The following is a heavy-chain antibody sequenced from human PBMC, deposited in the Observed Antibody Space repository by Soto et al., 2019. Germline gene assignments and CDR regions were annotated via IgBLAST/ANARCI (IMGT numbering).Heavy chain of an antibody. Sequence: GGSLRLSCAASGFTFRSYGLHWVRQAPGKGLEGVAVIWSDGSNKYYSSSVKSRCTISRYNSKNTLYLQMNGLRAEDTGIYYCAKSVKVCREGSCFLHYYMDVWGKGTTVTVSS. CDR2: IWSDGSNK. CDR1: GFTFRSYG. D-gene: IGHD2-15*01. J-gene: IGHJ6*03. V-gene: IGHV3-33*03. CDR3: AKSVKVCREGSCFLHYYMDV.